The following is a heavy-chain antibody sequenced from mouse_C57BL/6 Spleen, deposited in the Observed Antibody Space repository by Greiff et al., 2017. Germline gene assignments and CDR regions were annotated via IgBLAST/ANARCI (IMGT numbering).Heavy chain of an antibody. J-gene: IGHJ2*01. V-gene: IGHV7-3*01. CDR1: GFTFTDYY. CDR3: AGDVRGVYFDY. CDR2: IRNKANGYTT. Sequence: EVKLMESGGGLVQPGGSLSLSCAASGFTFTDYYMSWVRQPPGKALEWLGFIRNKANGYTTEYSAFVKGRFTIARDNSQSILYLQRNALRAADSATCYCAGDVRGVYFDYWGQGTTLTVSS.